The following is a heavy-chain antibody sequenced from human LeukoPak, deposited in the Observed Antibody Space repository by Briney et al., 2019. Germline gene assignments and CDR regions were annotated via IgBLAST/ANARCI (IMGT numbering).Heavy chain of an antibody. J-gene: IGHJ6*03. CDR1: GFTFSNHG. V-gene: IGHV3-23*01. CDR2: ISGSGDRT. CDR3: AKEEALLWFGELVDYWYMDV. Sequence: GGTLRLSCAASGFTFSNHGMSWVRQGPGKGLEWVSGISGSGDRTYYADSVKGRFTISRDNSKNTLNLQMNSLRAEDTAVYFCAKEEALLWFGELVDYWYMDVWGKGTSVTISS. D-gene: IGHD3-10*01.